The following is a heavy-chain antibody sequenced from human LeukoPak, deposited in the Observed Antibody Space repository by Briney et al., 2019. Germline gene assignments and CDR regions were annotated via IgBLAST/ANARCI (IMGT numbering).Heavy chain of an antibody. CDR2: IYYSGST. CDR1: GGSISSSSYY. J-gene: IGHJ4*02. D-gene: IGHD3-3*01. CDR3: ASLTYYDFWSGYYTNFDY. Sequence: ASETLSLTCTVSGGSISSSSYYWGWIRQPPGKELEWIGSIYYSGSTYYNPSLKSRVTISVDTSKNQFSLKLSSVTAADTAVYYCASLTYYDFWSGYYTNFDYWGQGTLVTVSS. V-gene: IGHV4-39*01.